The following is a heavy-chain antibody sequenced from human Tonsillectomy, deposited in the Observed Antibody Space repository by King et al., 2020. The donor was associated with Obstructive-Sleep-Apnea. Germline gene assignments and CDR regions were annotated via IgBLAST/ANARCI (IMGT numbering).Heavy chain of an antibody. V-gene: IGHV1-18*01. Sequence: QLVQSGAEVKKPGASVKVSCKTSGYTFTSYGISWVRQAPGQGLEWMGWISAYNGKTNYTEKRQGRVTMTTDTSTRTAYMELRSLRSDDTAVYYCARDQGFFSSWYGPIPFIAFDMWGPGTMVSVSS. CDR3: ARDQGFFSSWYGPIPFIAFDM. D-gene: IGHD6-13*01. J-gene: IGHJ3*02. CDR1: GYTFTSYG. CDR2: ISAYNGKT.